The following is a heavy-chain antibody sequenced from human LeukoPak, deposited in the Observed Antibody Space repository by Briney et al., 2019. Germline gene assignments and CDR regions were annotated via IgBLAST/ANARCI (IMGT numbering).Heavy chain of an antibody. CDR2: IYYGGST. CDR1: GGPVSSSSYY. J-gene: IGHJ4*02. Sequence: SGTLSLTCTVSGGPVSSSSYYWGWIRQPPGKGLEWIGSIYYGGSTYYNPSLKSRVTISVDTSKNQFSLKLSSVTAADTAVYYCARMGRPYDYWGQGTLVTVSS. V-gene: IGHV4-39*01. CDR3: ARMGRPYDY. D-gene: IGHD2-15*01.